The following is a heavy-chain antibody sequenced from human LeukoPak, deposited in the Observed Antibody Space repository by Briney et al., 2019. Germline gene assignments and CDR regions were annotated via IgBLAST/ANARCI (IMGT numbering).Heavy chain of an antibody. CDR2: IIPIFGTA. V-gene: IGHV1-69*13. Sequence: SVKVSCKASGGTFSSYAISWVRQAPGQGLEWMGGIIPIFGTANYAQKFQGRVTITADESTSTAYMELSSLRSEDTAVYYCARDVYCSSTTCSYYFDYWGQGTLVTVSS. CDR3: ARDVYCSSTTCSYYFDY. J-gene: IGHJ4*02. CDR1: GGTFSSYA. D-gene: IGHD2-2*01.